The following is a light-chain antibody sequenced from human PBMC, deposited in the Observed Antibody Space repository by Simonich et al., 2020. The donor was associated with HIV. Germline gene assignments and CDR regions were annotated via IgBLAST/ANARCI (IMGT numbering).Light chain of an antibody. V-gene: IGKV3-15*01. CDR1: QSVSNN. J-gene: IGKJ4*01. CDR2: GAS. Sequence: EIVMTQSPATLSVSPGERATLSCRASQSVSNNLAWYQQKPGQAPRLLIYGASISANGIPARVSGSGSGTEFTLTITSLQSEDFALYSCQQYNKWPLTFGGGTKVEIK. CDR3: QQYNKWPLT.